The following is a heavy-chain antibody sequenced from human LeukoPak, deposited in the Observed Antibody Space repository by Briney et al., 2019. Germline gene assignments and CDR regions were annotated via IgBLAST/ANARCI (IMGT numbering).Heavy chain of an antibody. D-gene: IGHD1-26*01. CDR2: ISSSSSTI. CDR3: ARDRVVGATHYFDY. V-gene: IGHV3-48*02. Sequence: GGSLRLSCAASGFTFSNYAMIWVRQAPGKGLEWVSYISSSSSTIYHADSVKGRFTISRDNAKNSLYLQMNSLRDEDTAVYYCARDRVVGATHYFDYWGQGTLVTVSS. J-gene: IGHJ4*02. CDR1: GFTFSNYA.